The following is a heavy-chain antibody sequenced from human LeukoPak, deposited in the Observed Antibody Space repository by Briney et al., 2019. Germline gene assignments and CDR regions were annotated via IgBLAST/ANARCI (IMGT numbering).Heavy chain of an antibody. CDR3: AKERSISVVGATFIAFDI. CDR1: GFTFSSYA. D-gene: IGHD1-26*01. CDR2: ISGSGGST. J-gene: IGHJ3*02. Sequence: GGSLRLSCAASGFTFSSYAMSWVRQAPGKGLEWVSAISGSGGSTYYADSVKGRFTISRDNSKNTLYLQMNSLRAEDTAVYYCAKERSISVVGATFIAFDIWGQGTMVTVSS. V-gene: IGHV3-23*01.